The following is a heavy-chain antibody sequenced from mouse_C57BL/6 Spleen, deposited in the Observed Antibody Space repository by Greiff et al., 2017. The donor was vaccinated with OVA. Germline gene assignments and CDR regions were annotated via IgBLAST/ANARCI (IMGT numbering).Heavy chain of an antibody. V-gene: IGHV2-5*01. CDR2: IWRGGST. D-gene: IGHD2-4*01. J-gene: IGHJ4*01. Sequence: VQLVESGPGLVQPSQSLSITCTVSGFSLTSYGVHWVRQSPGKGLEWLGVIWRGGSTDYNAAFMSRLSITKDNSKSQVFFKMNSLQADDTAIYYGAKKAGDYDDYAMDYWGQGTSVTVSS. CDR1: GFSLTSYG. CDR3: AKKAGDYDDYAMDY.